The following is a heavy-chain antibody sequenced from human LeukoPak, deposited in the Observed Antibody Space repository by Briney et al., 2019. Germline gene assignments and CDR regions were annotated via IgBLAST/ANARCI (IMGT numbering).Heavy chain of an antibody. CDR3: ARGGTTYGGNPDY. Sequence: ASVKVSCKASGGTFSSYAISWVRQAPGQGLEWMGGVIPIFGTANYAQKFQGRVTITADESTSTAYMELSSLRSEDTAVYYCARGGTTYGGNPDYWGQGTLVTVSS. CDR2: VIPIFGTA. J-gene: IGHJ4*02. V-gene: IGHV1-69*13. D-gene: IGHD4-23*01. CDR1: GGTFSSYA.